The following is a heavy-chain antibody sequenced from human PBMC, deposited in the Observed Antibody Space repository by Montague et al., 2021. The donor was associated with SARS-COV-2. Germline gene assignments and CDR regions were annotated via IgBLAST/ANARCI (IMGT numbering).Heavy chain of an antibody. Sequence: CAISGDSVFIVRAAWNWIRQTPSRGLEWLGRTSYRSKWINAYAVALESRMSITPDTSTNQFSLHLSFVTPDDTAVYYCAREGVHAFDIWGQGTPVIVSS. J-gene: IGHJ3*02. CDR2: TSYRSKWIN. V-gene: IGHV6-1*01. CDR1: GDSVFIVRAA. CDR3: AREGVHAFDI.